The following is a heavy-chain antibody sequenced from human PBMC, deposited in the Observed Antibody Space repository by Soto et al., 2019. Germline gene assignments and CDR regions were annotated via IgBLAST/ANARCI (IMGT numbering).Heavy chain of an antibody. J-gene: IGHJ4*02. Sequence: GGSLRLSCAASGFTFSSYAMTCVRQAPGKGLEWVSAISYSGVSTYYADSVKGRFTISRDSTENTLSLQMNSLRVDDTAVYYCARTRGYSDYDPDYWGQGTLVTVYS. CDR2: ISYSGVST. CDR3: ARTRGYSDYDPDY. V-gene: IGHV3-23*01. CDR1: GFTFSSYA. D-gene: IGHD5-12*01.